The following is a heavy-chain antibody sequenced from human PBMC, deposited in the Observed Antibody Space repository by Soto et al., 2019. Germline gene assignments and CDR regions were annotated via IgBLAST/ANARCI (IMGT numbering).Heavy chain of an antibody. CDR2: INHSGST. J-gene: IGHJ4*02. CDR1: GGSFSGYY. CDR3: ARGQGGSRAFDQ. Sequence: QVQLQQWGAGLLKPSETLSLTCAVYGGSFSGYYWSWIRQPPGKGLEWIGEINHSGSTNYNPSLKSRVTISVDTSKNQFSLKLSSGTAADTAVYYCARGQGGSRAFDQWGQGTLVTFSS. D-gene: IGHD6-13*01. V-gene: IGHV4-34*01.